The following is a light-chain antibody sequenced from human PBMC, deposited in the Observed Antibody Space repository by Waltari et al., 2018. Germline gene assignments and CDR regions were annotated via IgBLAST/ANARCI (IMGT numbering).Light chain of an antibody. CDR1: QSISTY. Sequence: DIQMTQSPSSLSASVGDRVTIPCRASQSISTYLHWYQQKPGKAPKLLVYASSNFQTGVSSRFSGSGSGTDFTLTISSLEPEDFATYYCQQYFNYPRTFGQGTRVEIE. CDR2: ASS. J-gene: IGKJ1*01. CDR3: QQYFNYPRT. V-gene: IGKV1-39*01.